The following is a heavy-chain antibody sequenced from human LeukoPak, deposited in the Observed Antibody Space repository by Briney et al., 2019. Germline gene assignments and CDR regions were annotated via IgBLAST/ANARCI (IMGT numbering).Heavy chain of an antibody. V-gene: IGHV4-39*01. CDR3: ARQTEWLRLLSFDY. CDR2: IYYSGST. D-gene: IGHD5-12*01. CDR1: GGSISSSSYY. J-gene: IGHJ4*02. Sequence: SETLSLTCTVSGGSISSSSYYWGLIRQPPGKGLEWIGSIYYSGSTYYNPSLKSRVTISVDTSKNQFSLKLSSVTAADTAVCYCARQTEWLRLLSFDYWGQGTLVTVSS.